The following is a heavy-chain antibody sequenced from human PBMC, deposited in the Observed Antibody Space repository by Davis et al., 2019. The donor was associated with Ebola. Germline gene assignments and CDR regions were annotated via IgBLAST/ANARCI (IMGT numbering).Heavy chain of an antibody. V-gene: IGHV3-66*01. D-gene: IGHD3-10*02. Sequence: SLILPFAASGFTVRSIYMSWVRQAPRKGLGLVSVIYSCGSTYYAHSVKGRFTLSRDNSKNTLHPQMNRLRAEDTAVYYCANLPSGSGYVPSYYYYGMDVWGQGTTVTVSS. J-gene: IGHJ6*02. CDR2: IYSCGST. CDR3: ANLPSGSGYVPSYYYYGMDV. CDR1: GFTVRSIY.